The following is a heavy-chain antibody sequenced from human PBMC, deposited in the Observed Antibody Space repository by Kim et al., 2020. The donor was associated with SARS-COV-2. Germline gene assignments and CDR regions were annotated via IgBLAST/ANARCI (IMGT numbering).Heavy chain of an antibody. CDR3: ARRVSNGMDV. CDR2: ST. J-gene: IGHJ6*02. V-gene: IGHV4-34*01. D-gene: IGHD6-13*01. Sequence: STNYNPSLKSRVTISGDTSKNQFSLKLSSVTAADTAVYYCARRVSNGMDVWGQGTTVTVSS.